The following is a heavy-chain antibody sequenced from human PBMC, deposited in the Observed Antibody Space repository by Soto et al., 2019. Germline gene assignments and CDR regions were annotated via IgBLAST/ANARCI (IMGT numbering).Heavy chain of an antibody. CDR1: GGSISSYY. CDR2: IYYSGST. D-gene: IGHD5-12*01. V-gene: IGHV4-59*08. Sequence: QVQLQESGPGLVKPSETLSLTCTVSGGSISSYYWSWIRQPPGKGLEWIGYIYYSGSTNYNPSLKSRVTRSVDTSKNQFSLKLSSVAAADTAVYYCARQWRGYSGYDTAPFVYWGQGTLVTVSS. CDR3: ARQWRGYSGYDTAPFVY. J-gene: IGHJ4*02.